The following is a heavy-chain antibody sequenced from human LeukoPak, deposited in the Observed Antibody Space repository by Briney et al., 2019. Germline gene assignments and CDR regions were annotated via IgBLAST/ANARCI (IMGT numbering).Heavy chain of an antibody. CDR2: TSYDGSKK. V-gene: IGHV3-30*18. D-gene: IGHD1-26*01. CDR3: AKRKSGSHFWGDHHDVFDL. CDR1: GFTFNTYA. Sequence: GGSLRLSCAASGFTFNTYAMHWVRQSPGKGLEWVALTSYDGSKKDYADSVKGRFTISRDNSKNTLYLDMNSLRVEDTAVYYCAKRKSGSHFWGDHHDVFDLWGQGTMVTVSS. J-gene: IGHJ3*01.